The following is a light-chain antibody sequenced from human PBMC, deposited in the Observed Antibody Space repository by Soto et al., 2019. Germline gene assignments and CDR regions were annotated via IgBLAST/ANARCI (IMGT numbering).Light chain of an antibody. V-gene: IGKV1-39*01. CDR2: ADS. J-gene: IGKJ2*01. CDR3: QQGNITTLFT. CDR1: QNINSH. Sequence: DVQMTQSPSSLSASLGDRVTITCRASQNINSHLNWYQQKPGQAPKVLIYADSRLQGVVPSRFIASASRTEFTLTISSLEPEDVVTYYCQQGNITTLFTLGKGTKVEIK.